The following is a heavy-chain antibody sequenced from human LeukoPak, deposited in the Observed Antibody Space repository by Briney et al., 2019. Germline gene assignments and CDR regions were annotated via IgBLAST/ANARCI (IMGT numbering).Heavy chain of an antibody. D-gene: IGHD5-18*01. CDR1: GFTVSSNY. CDR2: IYSGGST. V-gene: IGHV3-66*01. CDR3: AGVGDVDTAMVDY. J-gene: IGHJ4*02. Sequence: GGSLRLSCAASGFTVSSNYMSWVRQAPGKGLEWVSVIYSGGSTYNADSVKGRFTISRDNSKNTLYLQMNSLRAEDTAVYYCAGVGDVDTAMVDYWGQGTLVTVSS.